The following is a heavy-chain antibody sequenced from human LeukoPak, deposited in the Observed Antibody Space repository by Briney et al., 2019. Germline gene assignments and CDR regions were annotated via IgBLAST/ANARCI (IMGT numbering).Heavy chain of an antibody. CDR3: ARDGSNWSNDYYHGVDV. CDR1: GYTFTSYD. J-gene: IGHJ6*02. Sequence: ASVKVSCKASGYTFTSYDINWVRQATGQGLEYMGWMNPNSGNTGYAQKFQGRVTMTRNTSISTAYMELSSLRSEDTAVYYCARDGSNWSNDYYHGVDVWGQGTTVTVSS. V-gene: IGHV1-8*01. D-gene: IGHD4-11*01. CDR2: MNPNSGNT.